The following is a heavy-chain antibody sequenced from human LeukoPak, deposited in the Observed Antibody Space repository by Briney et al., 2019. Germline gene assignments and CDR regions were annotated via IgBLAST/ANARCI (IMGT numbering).Heavy chain of an antibody. V-gene: IGHV4-4*07. J-gene: IGHJ6*02. CDR3: ARSTGVVIIPSYYYGMDV. Sequence: PSETLSLTCTVSGGSISDYSWTWIRQPAGKGLEWIGRIYTGGSTNYNPSLKSRVTMSVDTSKNQFSLNLSSVTAADTAVYYCARSTGVVIIPSYYYGMDVWGQGTTVTVSS. CDR2: IYTGGST. CDR1: GGSISDYS. D-gene: IGHD3-3*01.